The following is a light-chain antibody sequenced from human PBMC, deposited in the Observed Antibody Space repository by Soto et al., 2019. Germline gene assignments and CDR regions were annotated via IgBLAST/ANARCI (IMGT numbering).Light chain of an antibody. CDR2: GAF. J-gene: IGKJ2*01. CDR1: QSVNSNY. CDR3: HQYGRSPRHP. V-gene: IGKV3-20*01. Sequence: EIVLTQSPGTLSLSPGERAILSCRASQSVNSNYLAWYQQKPGQAPRLLIYGAFSRATGVPNRFSGSGSGTDFTLTIRSLEPEDFAGYYCHQYGRSPRHPFGQVTKLEIK.